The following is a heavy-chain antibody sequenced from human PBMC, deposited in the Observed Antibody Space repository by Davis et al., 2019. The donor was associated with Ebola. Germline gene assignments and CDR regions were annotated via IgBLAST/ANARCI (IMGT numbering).Heavy chain of an antibody. J-gene: IGHJ3*02. V-gene: IGHV4-34*01. CDR3: ARVRLDARGYSYGFDAFDI. D-gene: IGHD5-18*01. CDR2: INHSGST. Sequence: GSLRLSCAVYGCSFSGYYCRWIRQLPGKGLEWIGEINHSGSTNYNPSLKSRVTISVDTSKNQFSLKLSSVTAADTAVYYCARVRLDARGYSYGFDAFDIWGQGTMVTVSS. CDR1: GCSFSGYY.